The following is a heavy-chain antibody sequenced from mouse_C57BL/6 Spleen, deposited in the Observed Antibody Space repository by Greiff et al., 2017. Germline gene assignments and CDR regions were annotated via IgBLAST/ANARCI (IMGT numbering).Heavy chain of an antibody. D-gene: IGHD2-2*01. Sequence: QVQLQQPGPELVMPGASVKLSCKASGYTFTSYWMHWVKQRPGQGLVWIGEIDPSDSYTNYNQKFKGKSTLTVDKSSSTAYMQLSSLTSEDSAVYYCARRVTTGGRFYAMDCWGQGTSVTVSS. J-gene: IGHJ4*01. CDR3: ARRVTTGGRFYAMDC. CDR1: GYTFTSYW. CDR2: IDPSDSYT. V-gene: IGHV1-69*01.